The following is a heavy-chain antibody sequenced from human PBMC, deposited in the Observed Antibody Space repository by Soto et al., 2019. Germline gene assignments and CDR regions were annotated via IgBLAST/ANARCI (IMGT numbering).Heavy chain of an antibody. CDR3: ARTGNYGSSRSGMDV. J-gene: IGHJ6*02. V-gene: IGHV1-69*01. Sequence: QVQLVQSGAEVKEPGSSVKVSCEASGGSFETFIMNWVRQTPGRGLEWMGGVVPILGTPTYAERFKGKVKICAAPAAGTAQLQGTTLRSKDSGFSYCARTGNYGSSRSGMDVWGQGTTVNVS. CDR1: GGSFETFI. D-gene: IGHD3-10*01. CDR2: VVPILGTP.